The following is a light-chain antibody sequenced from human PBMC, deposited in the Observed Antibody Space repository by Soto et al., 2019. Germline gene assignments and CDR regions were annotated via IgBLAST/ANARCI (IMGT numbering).Light chain of an antibody. V-gene: IGLV2-14*01. Sequence: QSVLTQPASVSGSFGQSITISCTGTGSDVGGYNYVSWYQQHPGKAPKVMIYEVSIRPSGVSTRFSGSKSGNTASLSISGLQAEDEAEYYCSSYRSTNTVVFGGGTQLTVL. CDR2: EVS. CDR3: SSYRSTNTVV. CDR1: GSDVGGYNY. J-gene: IGLJ3*02.